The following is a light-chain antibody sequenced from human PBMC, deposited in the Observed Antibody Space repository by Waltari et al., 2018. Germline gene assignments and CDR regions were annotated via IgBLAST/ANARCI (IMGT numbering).Light chain of an antibody. Sequence: EMVLTQSPATLSLSPGERATLSCRASQSVTSYLAWYQQKPGQAPRLLSYDASNRATGIPARFSVSGSGTDFTLTISSLEPEDFAVYYCQQRSNWPRGTFGGGTKVEIK. CDR1: QSVTSY. J-gene: IGKJ4*01. V-gene: IGKV3-11*01. CDR3: QQRSNWPRGT. CDR2: DAS.